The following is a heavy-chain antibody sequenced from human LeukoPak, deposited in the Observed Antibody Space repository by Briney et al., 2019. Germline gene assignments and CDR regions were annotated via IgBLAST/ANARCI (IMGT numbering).Heavy chain of an antibody. V-gene: IGHV1-69*06. CDR3: ARGRGAGPFDY. CDR2: IIPIFGTA. CDR1: GGTFSSYA. J-gene: IGHJ4*02. Sequence: ASVKVSCKASGGTFSSYAISGVRQAPGQGLEWMGGIIPIFGTANYAQKFQGRVTITADKSTSTAYMELSSLRSEDTAVYYCARGRGAGPFDYWGQGTLVTVSS. D-gene: IGHD6-19*01.